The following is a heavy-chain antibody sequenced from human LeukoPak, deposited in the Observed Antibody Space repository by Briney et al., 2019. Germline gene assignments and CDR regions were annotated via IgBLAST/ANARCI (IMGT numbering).Heavy chain of an antibody. J-gene: IGHJ4*02. CDR2: INHSGST. V-gene: IGHV4-34*01. CDR1: GGSVSGYY. Sequence: SETLSLTCAVYGGSVSGYYGGWMREPPGKGLEWIGEINHSGSTNDYPSLKSRVTISVDASKNQFALKLSSGTAAHTAVYYCARKRRPLAFDYWGQGTLVTVSS. CDR3: ARKRRPLAFDY.